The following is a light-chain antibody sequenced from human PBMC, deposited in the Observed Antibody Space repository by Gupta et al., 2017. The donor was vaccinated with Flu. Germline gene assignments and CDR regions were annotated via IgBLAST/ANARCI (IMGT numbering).Light chain of an antibody. CDR1: SSDVGGYDY. V-gene: IGLV2-14*01. CDR3: SSYTSRTTLI. J-gene: IGLJ2*01. Sequence: QSALTQPTSVSGSPGPSLTISCTGTSSDVGGYDYVSWYQQPPGKAPKLIISEVSNRPSGVPDRFSGSKSGNTASLTISRLQAEDEADYYCSSYTSRTTLIFGGGTRLTV. CDR2: EVS.